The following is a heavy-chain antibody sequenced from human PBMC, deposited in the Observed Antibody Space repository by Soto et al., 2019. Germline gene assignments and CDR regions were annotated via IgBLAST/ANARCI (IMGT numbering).Heavy chain of an antibody. Sequence: SETLSLTCTGSGGSISSGDYYWSWIRQHPGKGLEWIGYIYYSGSTYYNPSLKSRVTISVDTSKNQFSLKLSSVTAADTAVYYCARWWSGSRQGFDPWGQGTLVTVSS. V-gene: IGHV4-31*03. CDR2: IYYSGST. CDR3: ARWWSGSRQGFDP. D-gene: IGHD3-3*01. J-gene: IGHJ5*02. CDR1: GGSISSGDYY.